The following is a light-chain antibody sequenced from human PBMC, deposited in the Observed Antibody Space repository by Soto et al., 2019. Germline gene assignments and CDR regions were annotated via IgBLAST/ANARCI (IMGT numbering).Light chain of an antibody. CDR2: KAS. CDR3: QQYNGYRWT. J-gene: IGKJ1*01. Sequence: DIQMTQSPSTLSASVGDRVTITCRASQSIDNWLAWYQQKPGKAPKILIYKASTLESGVPSRFSGSGSGTEFTLTISSLQPDDFATYYCQQYNGYRWTFGQGTKVDIK. CDR1: QSIDNW. V-gene: IGKV1-5*03.